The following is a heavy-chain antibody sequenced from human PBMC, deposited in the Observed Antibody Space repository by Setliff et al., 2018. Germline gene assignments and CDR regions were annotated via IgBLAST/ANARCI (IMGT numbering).Heavy chain of an antibody. Sequence: SETLSLTCTVSGGSISSYYWSWIRQPAGKGLEWIGHIYIGGSANYNPSLKSRVTMSIDTSKNQFSLKLNSVTAADMAAYYCARALYSYDFDYWGQGTLVTVSS. CDR1: GGSISSYY. D-gene: IGHD5-18*01. CDR2: IYIGGSA. J-gene: IGHJ4*02. CDR3: ARALYSYDFDY. V-gene: IGHV4-4*07.